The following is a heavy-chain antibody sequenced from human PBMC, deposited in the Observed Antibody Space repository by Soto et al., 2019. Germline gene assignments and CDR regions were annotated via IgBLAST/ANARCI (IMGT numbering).Heavy chain of an antibody. J-gene: IGHJ6*02. CDR3: AKDEVGAIYCYDYGLDV. CDR1: GFTFSSYA. V-gene: IGHV3-23*01. D-gene: IGHD1-26*01. Sequence: EVQLLESGGGLVQPGGSLRLSCAASGFTFSSYAMSWVRQAPGKGLEWVSAISGSGGSTYYADSVKGRFTISRDNSKNTLYVQMNSLAAEDTAVYYCAKDEVGAIYCYDYGLDVWGQGTTVTVSS. CDR2: ISGSGGST.